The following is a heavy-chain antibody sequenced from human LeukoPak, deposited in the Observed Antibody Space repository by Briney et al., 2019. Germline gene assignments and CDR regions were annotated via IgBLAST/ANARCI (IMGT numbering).Heavy chain of an antibody. V-gene: IGHV4-30-2*01. Sequence: SQPLSLTCAVSGGSISSGGYSWRWIRQPPGKGLEWIGYIYHSGSTYYNPSLKSRVTISVDRSKNQFSLKLSSVTAADTAVYYCARSVAAAGKIDYWGQGTLVTVSS. CDR2: IYHSGST. CDR3: ARSVAAAGKIDY. D-gene: IGHD6-13*01. J-gene: IGHJ4*02. CDR1: GGSISSGGYS.